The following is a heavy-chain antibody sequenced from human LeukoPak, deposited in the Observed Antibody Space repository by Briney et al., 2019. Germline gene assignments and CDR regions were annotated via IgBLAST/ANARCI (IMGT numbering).Heavy chain of an antibody. CDR3: TRGAGWLIDY. V-gene: IGHV4-59*01. CDR1: DDSISDYY. Sequence: SETLSLTCTVSDDSISDYYRGWIRQPPGKGLEWIGYNHNSGTFTYNLSLKSRVTISADTSKNQFSLKLNSMTTADTAVYYCTRGAGWLIDYWGQGILVTVSS. D-gene: IGHD3-16*01. J-gene: IGHJ4*02. CDR2: NHNSGTF.